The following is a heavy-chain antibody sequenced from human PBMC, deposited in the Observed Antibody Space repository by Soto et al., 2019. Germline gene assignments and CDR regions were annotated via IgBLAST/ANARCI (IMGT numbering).Heavy chain of an antibody. CDR3: AKVRGAYSSGWYAPSFDY. V-gene: IGHV3-23*01. D-gene: IGHD6-19*01. CDR1: GFTFSSYA. Sequence: PGGSLRLSCAASGFTFSSYAMSWVRQAPGEGLEWVSAISGSGGSTYYADSVKGRFTISRDNSKNTLYLQMNSLRAEDTAVYYCAKVRGAYSSGWYAPSFDYWGQGTLVTVSS. CDR2: ISGSGGST. J-gene: IGHJ4*02.